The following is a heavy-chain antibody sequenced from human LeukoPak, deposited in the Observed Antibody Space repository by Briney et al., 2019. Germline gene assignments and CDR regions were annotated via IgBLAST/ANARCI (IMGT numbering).Heavy chain of an antibody. V-gene: IGHV1-69*13. CDR3: ARGGIAAAGQIDY. CDR1: GGTFSSYA. D-gene: IGHD6-13*01. J-gene: IGHJ4*02. CDR2: IIPIFGTA. Sequence: SVKVSCKASGGTFSSYAISWVRQAPGQGLEWMGGIIPIFGTANYAQKFQGGVTITADESTSTAYMELSSLRSEDTAVYYCARGGIAAAGQIDYWGQGTLVTVSS.